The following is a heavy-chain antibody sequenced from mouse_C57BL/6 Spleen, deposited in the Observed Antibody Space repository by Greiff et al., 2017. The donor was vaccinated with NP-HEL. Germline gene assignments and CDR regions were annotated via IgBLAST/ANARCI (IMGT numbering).Heavy chain of an antibody. Sequence: VQLQQPGAELVMPGASVKLSCKASGYTFTSYWMHWVKQRPGQGLEWIGEIDPSDSYTNYNQKFKGKSTLTVDKSSSTAYMQLSSLTTEDSAVYYGARSGHGDYYTMDYWGQGTSVTVSS. J-gene: IGHJ4*01. CDR1: GYTFTSYW. CDR2: IDPSDSYT. V-gene: IGHV1-69*01. CDR3: ARSGHGDYYTMDY. D-gene: IGHD3-3*01.